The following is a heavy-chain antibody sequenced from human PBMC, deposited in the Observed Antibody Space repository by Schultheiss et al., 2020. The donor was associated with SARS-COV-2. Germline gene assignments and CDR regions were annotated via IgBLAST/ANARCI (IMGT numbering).Heavy chain of an antibody. CDR3: ARLTQWLVLWYFDL. D-gene: IGHD6-19*01. V-gene: IGHV4-61*01. J-gene: IGHJ2*01. CDR1: GGSVSSSSNY. Sequence: SETLSLTCAVSGGSVSSSSNYWSWIRQPPGKGLEWIGYIYYSGSTNYNPSLKSRVTISVDTSKNQFSLKLSSVTAADTAVYYCARLTQWLVLWYFDLWGRGTLVTVSS. CDR2: IYYSGST.